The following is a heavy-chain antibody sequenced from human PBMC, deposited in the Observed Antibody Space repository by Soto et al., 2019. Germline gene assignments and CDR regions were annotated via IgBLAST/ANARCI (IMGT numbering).Heavy chain of an antibody. V-gene: IGHV4-59*08. CDR3: ARQSYSNSWYYFDY. CDR1: GGSISRYS. CDR2: IYYSGST. J-gene: IGHJ4*02. Sequence: SETLSLTCTVSGGSISRYSWSWIRQPPGKGLEWIGYIYYSGSTNYNPSLKSRVTISVDTSKNQFSLKLSSVTAADTAVYYCARQSYSNSWYYFDYWCQGTLVIGSS. D-gene: IGHD6-13*01.